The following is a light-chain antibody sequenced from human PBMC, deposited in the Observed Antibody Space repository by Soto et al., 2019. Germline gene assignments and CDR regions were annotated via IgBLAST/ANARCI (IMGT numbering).Light chain of an antibody. Sequence: DIQTTQSPSSLSASVGDRVTITCRASQSISSFLNWYQQKPGKAPKLLIFAASSLHSGVPSRFSGSGSGTDFTLTINSLQPEDFATYYCQQSHSSPTAFGQGTKVDIK. CDR3: QQSHSSPTA. CDR2: AAS. CDR1: QSISSF. V-gene: IGKV1-39*01. J-gene: IGKJ1*01.